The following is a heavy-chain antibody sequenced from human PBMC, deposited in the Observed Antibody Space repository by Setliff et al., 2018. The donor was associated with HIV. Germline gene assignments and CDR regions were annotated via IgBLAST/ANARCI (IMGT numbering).Heavy chain of an antibody. D-gene: IGHD3-10*01. CDR3: VRHSFNGAWFGELLLPFFDK. Sequence: SETLSLTCTVFGASISATTHYWSWIRQAPGKGLEWIGSVDYSETTYYNPTLQGRVTISVEASMIQFSLNLTSVTAADTSLYFCVRHSFNGAWFGELLLPFFDKWGQGILVTAPQ. CDR1: GASISATTHY. J-gene: IGHJ4*02. CDR2: VDYSETT. V-gene: IGHV4-39*01.